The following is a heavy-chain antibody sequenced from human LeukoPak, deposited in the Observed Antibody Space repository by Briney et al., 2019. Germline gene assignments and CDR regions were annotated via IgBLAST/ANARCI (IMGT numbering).Heavy chain of an antibody. J-gene: IGHJ6*02. CDR2: IYSGGST. Sequence: GGSLRLSCAASGFTVSSNYMSWVRQAPGKGLERVSVIYSGGSTYYADSVKGRFTISRDNSKNTLYLQMNSLRAEDTAVYYCARDTPYDFWSGYSNYYYYGMDVWGQGTTVTVSS. CDR1: GFTVSSNY. D-gene: IGHD3-3*01. V-gene: IGHV3-66*01. CDR3: ARDTPYDFWSGYSNYYYYGMDV.